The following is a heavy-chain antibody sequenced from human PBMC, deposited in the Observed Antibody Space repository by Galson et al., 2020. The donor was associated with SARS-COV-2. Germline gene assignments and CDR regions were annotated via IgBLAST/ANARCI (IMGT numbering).Heavy chain of an antibody. CDR1: GGTFSSYA. CDR3: AAGYCSGGSCYSSPLAPFDY. D-gene: IGHD2-15*01. Sequence: SVKVSCKASGGTFSSYAISWVRQAPGQGLEWMGGIIPIFGTANYAQKFQGRVTITADESTSTAYMELSSLRSEDTAVYYCAAGYCSGGSCYSSPLAPFDYWGQGTLVTVSS. CDR2: IIPIFGTA. J-gene: IGHJ4*02. V-gene: IGHV1-69*13.